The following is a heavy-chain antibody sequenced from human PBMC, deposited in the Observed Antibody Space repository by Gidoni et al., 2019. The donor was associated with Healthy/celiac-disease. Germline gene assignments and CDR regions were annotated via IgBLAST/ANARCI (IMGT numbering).Heavy chain of an antibody. CDR2: IYHSGST. J-gene: IGHJ3*02. CDR3: ARDLGSTDGGAFDI. Sequence: QVQLQESGPALVQPSGTLSLTCAVSGVSISISNWWSWVRQPPGKGLEWIGEIYHSGSTNYNASLKSRVTISVDKSKKQFSLKLSSVTAADTAVYYCARDLGSTDGGAFDIWGQGTMVTVSS. D-gene: IGHD2-2*01. CDR1: GVSISISNW. V-gene: IGHV4-4*02.